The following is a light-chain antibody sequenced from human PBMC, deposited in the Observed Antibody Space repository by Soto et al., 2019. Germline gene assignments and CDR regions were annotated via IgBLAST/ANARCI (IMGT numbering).Light chain of an antibody. V-gene: IGKV3-15*01. CDR2: GAS. CDR3: QHYSSWPLT. J-gene: IGKJ4*01. Sequence: EIVMTQLPATLSVSPGESATLSCRASQSVSSNLAWFQQKPGQAPSLLIYGASTRATGIPATFSGSGSGTDFTLTISSLQSEDFAVYYCQHYSSWPLTFGGGTKVEIK. CDR1: QSVSSN.